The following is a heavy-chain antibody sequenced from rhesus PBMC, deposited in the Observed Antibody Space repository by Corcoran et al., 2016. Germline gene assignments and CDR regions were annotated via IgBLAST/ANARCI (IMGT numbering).Heavy chain of an antibody. V-gene: IGHV3S5*01. D-gene: IGHD4-35*01. CDR3: AKDEDYGNLLY. CDR1: GFTFSSYG. CDR2: INSGGGST. Sequence: EVQLVETGGGLVQPGGSLKLSCAASGFTFSSYGMSRVRQAPGKGLEWVSAINSGGGSTYSADSVKGRFTISRDNSKNTLSLQMNSLRAEDTAVYYCAKDEDYGNLLYWGQGVLVTVSS. J-gene: IGHJ4*01.